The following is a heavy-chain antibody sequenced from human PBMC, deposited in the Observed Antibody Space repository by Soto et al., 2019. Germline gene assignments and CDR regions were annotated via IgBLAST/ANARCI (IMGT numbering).Heavy chain of an antibody. V-gene: IGHV5-51*01. CDR3: ATKLATRQDAFDV. Sequence: ESLKISCQGSGYSFTVYWIGWVRQMPGKGLEWVGIIYPGGDSDTRYSPSFQGQVTISADKSINTAYLQWSSLKASDTAMYYCATKLATRQDAFDVWGLGKMVTVSS. J-gene: IGHJ3*01. CDR1: GYSFTVYW. CDR2: IYPGGDSDT. D-gene: IGHD6-13*01.